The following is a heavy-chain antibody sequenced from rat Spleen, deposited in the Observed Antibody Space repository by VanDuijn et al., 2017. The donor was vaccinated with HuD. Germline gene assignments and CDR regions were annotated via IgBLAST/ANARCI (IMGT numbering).Heavy chain of an antibody. CDR1: GFSLTSYG. CDR3: ARVGYSSYVRYFDY. D-gene: IGHD1-2*01. Sequence: QVQLKESGPGLVQPSQTLSLTCTVSGFSLTSYGVSWVRQPPGKGLEWMGGIWTGGNTANNSLLKSRPSISRDTSKSQVFLKMNSLQTEDTATYYCARVGYSSYVRYFDYWGHGVMVTVSS. J-gene: IGHJ2*01. CDR2: IWTGGNT. V-gene: IGHV2-4*01.